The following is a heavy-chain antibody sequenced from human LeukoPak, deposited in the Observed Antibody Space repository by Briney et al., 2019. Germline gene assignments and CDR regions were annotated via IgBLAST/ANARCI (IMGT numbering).Heavy chain of an antibody. J-gene: IGHJ4*02. V-gene: IGHV4-38-2*01. CDR1: GYSISSGYY. CDR2: IYHSGST. D-gene: IGHD2-8*01. CDR3: ARLGCTNGVRRPFDY. Sequence: SETLSLTCAVSGYSISSGYYWGWIRQPPGKGLEWIGSIYHSGSTYYNPSLKSRVTISVDTPKNQFSLKLSSVTAADTAVYYCARLGCTNGVRRPFDYWGQGTLVTVSS.